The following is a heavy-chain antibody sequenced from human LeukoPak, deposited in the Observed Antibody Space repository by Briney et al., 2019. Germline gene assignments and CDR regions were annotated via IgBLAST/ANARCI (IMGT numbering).Heavy chain of an antibody. CDR2: IKNDGTVK. CDR3: AKDSYSKGDY. CDR1: GFTFSNYV. D-gene: IGHD5-18*01. Sequence: PGGSLRLSCAASGFTFSNYVMSWVRQAPGKGLEWVANIKNDGTVKNYVDSVKGRFTISRDNAKNSLYLQMNSLRAEDTGVYYRAKDSYSKGDYWGQGVLVTVSS. V-gene: IGHV3-7*01. J-gene: IGHJ4*02.